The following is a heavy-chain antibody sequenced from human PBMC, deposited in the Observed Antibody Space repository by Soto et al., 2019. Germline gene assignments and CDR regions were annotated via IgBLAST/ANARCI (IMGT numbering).Heavy chain of an antibody. CDR2: VYHSGRT. D-gene: IGHD6-19*01. V-gene: IGHV4-4*02. J-gene: IGHJ4*02. CDR1: GASINTNW. Sequence: QVQLQESGPGLVKPSGTLSLTCAVSGASINTNWWSWVRQPPGKGLEWIGEVYHSGRTNYNPSLMGRVTILLDKSSNQLSLQLSSVTAADTAVYYCARHIAVAGTRGFDYWGQGTLVTVSS. CDR3: ARHIAVAGTRGFDY.